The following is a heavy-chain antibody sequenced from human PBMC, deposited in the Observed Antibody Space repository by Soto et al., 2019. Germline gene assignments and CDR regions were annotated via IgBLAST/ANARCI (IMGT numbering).Heavy chain of an antibody. J-gene: IGHJ6*02. CDR3: AREKKGRYGMDV. Sequence: GGSLRLSCAASGFTFSSYAMHWVRQAPGKGLEWVAVISYDGNNKYYADSVKGRFTISRDNSKNTLYLQMNSLRAEDTAVYYCAREKKGRYGMDVWGQGTTVTVSS. V-gene: IGHV3-30-3*01. CDR1: GFTFSSYA. CDR2: ISYDGNNK.